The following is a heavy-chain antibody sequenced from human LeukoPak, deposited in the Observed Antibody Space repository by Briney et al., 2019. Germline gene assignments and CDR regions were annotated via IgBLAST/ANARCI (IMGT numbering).Heavy chain of an antibody. CDR2: IYYSGST. D-gene: IGHD2/OR15-2a*01. Sequence: SETLSLTCTVSGGSISSSSYYWGWIRQPPGKGLEWIGSIYYSGSTYYNPSLKSRVTISVDTSKNQFSLKLSSVTAADTAVYYCASSVSFQTEDAFDIWGQGTMVTVSS. CDR1: GGSISSSSYY. V-gene: IGHV4-39*07. J-gene: IGHJ3*02. CDR3: ASSVSFQTEDAFDI.